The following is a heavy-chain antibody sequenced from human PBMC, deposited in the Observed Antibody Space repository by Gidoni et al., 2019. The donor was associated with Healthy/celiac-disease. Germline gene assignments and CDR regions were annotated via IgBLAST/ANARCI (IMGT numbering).Heavy chain of an antibody. D-gene: IGHD3-9*01. J-gene: IGHJ4*02. CDR1: GFTFSSYA. CDR2: ISGSGGST. Sequence: EVQLLESGGGLVQPGGSLRLSCAASGFTFSSYAMSWVRQAPGKGLEWVSAISGSGGSTYYADSGKGRFTISRDNSKNTLYLQMNSLRAEDTAVYYCATGLRYFDWLLYPYYYFDYWGQGTLVTVSS. V-gene: IGHV3-23*01. CDR3: ATGLRYFDWLLYPYYYFDY.